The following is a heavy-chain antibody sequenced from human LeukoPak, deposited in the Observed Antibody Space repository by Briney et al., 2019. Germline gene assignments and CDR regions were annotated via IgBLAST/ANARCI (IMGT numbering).Heavy chain of an antibody. D-gene: IGHD1-26*01. V-gene: IGHV3-7*01. J-gene: IGHJ4*02. Sequence: PGGSLRLSCAASGFTLSNYWMNWVRQAPGKGLEWVANINQDGSEKYYVDSVKGRFTISRDNAKNSLYLQMNSLRAEDTAVYYCARVVKGSFDYWGQGTLDTVSS. CDR3: ARVVKGSFDY. CDR1: GFTLSNYW. CDR2: INQDGSEK.